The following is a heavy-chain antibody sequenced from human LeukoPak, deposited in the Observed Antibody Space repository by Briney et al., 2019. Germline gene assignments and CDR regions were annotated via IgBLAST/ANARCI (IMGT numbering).Heavy chain of an antibody. J-gene: IGHJ6*03. CDR2: IYYSGST. CDR1: GGSISSYY. Sequence: PSETLSLTCTVSGGSISSYYWSWIRQPPGKGLEWIGYIYYSGSTNYNPSLESRVTISVDTSKKQFSLKLTSVTVADTAVYYCARETSQKGAHYMDVWGKGTTVTISS. V-gene: IGHV4-59*01. CDR3: ARETSQKGAHYMDV. D-gene: IGHD3-16*01.